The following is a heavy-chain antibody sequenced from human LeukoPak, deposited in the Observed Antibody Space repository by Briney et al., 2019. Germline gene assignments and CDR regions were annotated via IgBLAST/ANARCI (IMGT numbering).Heavy chain of an antibody. V-gene: IGHV1-18*01. Sequence: ASVKVSCKASAYTFISHGISWVRLAPGQGLEWMGWISAYNGDTNYAQKFQGRVTMTTDTSTTTAYMELRSLKSDDTAVYYCARVHQLLWFGYFDYWGQGTLVTVSS. CDR2: ISAYNGDT. CDR1: AYTFISHG. CDR3: ARVHQLLWFGYFDY. J-gene: IGHJ4*02. D-gene: IGHD3-10*01.